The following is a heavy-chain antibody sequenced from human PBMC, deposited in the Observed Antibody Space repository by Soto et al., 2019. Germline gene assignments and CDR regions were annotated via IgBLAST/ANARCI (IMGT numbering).Heavy chain of an antibody. CDR1: GGSISSYY. CDR2: IYYSGST. J-gene: IGHJ5*02. Sequence: SETLSLTCTVSGGSISSYYWSWIRQPPGKGLEWIGYIYYSGSTNYNPSLKSRVTISVDTSKNQFSLKLSSVTAADTAVYYCARGGLSWRLGYNWFDPWGQGTLVTVSS. CDR3: ARGGLSWRLGYNWFDP. V-gene: IGHV4-59*01. D-gene: IGHD7-27*01.